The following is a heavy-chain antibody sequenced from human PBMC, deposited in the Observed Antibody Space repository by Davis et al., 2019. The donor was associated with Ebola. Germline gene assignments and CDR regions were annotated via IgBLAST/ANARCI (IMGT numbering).Heavy chain of an antibody. D-gene: IGHD1-1*01. J-gene: IGHJ4*02. Sequence: SETLSLTCTVSGDSVSSGAYYWSWIRQHPGKGLEWIGYIYYSGSTYYNPSLKSRLTISVDTSKSQFSLRLTSVTAADTAVYYCARTSWNVIAYDFWGQGALVTVSS. CDR2: IYYSGST. CDR1: GDSVSSGAYY. CDR3: ARTSWNVIAYDF. V-gene: IGHV4-31*03.